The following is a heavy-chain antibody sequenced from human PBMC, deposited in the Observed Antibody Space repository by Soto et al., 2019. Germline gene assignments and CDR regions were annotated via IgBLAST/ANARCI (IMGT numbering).Heavy chain of an antibody. CDR3: ARGHYYDSSTRAV. V-gene: IGHV4-61*01. CDR2: IYYSGST. D-gene: IGHD3-22*01. CDR1: GGSVSSGSYY. Sequence: PSETLSLTCSVSGGSVSSGSYYWSWIRQPPGKGLEWIGYIYYSGSTNYNPSLTSRVTISVDTSKNQSSLKLSSVTAADTAVYYCARGHYYDSSTRAVWGQGTTVTVSS. J-gene: IGHJ6*02.